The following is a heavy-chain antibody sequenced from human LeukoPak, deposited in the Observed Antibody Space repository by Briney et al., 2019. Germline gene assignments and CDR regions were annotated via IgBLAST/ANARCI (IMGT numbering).Heavy chain of an antibody. D-gene: IGHD4-17*01. CDR1: GFYD. Sequence: GGSLRLSCAVSGFYDMHWVRQATGKGLKWVSAIGTAGDTYYPGSVKGRFSISRDNSKNTLYLDMNSLRAGDTAVYYCARERDDYDDPGPLDYWGQGTLVTVSS. CDR3: ARERDDYDDPGPLDY. V-gene: IGHV3-13*01. J-gene: IGHJ4*02. CDR2: IGTAGDT.